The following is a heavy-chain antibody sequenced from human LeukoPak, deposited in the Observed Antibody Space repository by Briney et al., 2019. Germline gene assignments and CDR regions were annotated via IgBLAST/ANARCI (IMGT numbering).Heavy chain of an antibody. CDR1: GFTFSSYA. CDR3: ARDRGVREFDY. Sequence: GGSLRLSCAASGFTFSSYAMHWVRQAPGKGLEWVAVISYDGSNKYYADSVKGRFTISRDNSKNTLYLQMNSLRAEDTAVYYCARDRGVREFDYWGQGTPVTVS. V-gene: IGHV3-30-3*01. D-gene: IGHD1-1*01. J-gene: IGHJ4*02. CDR2: ISYDGSNK.